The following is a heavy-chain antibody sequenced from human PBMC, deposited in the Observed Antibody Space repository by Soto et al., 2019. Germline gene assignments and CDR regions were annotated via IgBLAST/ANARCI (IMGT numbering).Heavy chain of an antibody. D-gene: IGHD2-2*01. CDR3: ATVRSSLDFYYYYMDV. Sequence: SETLSLTCTVSGDSISGNSWTWIRQPPGKAMEWIGYLYDGGSSTYYHPSLESRVAFSVDTSKNQFSLRVSSVTAADTAVYYCATVRSSLDFYYYYMDVWGTGATVTVSS. V-gene: IGHV4-59*08. CDR1: GDSISGNS. CDR2: LYDGGSST. J-gene: IGHJ6*03.